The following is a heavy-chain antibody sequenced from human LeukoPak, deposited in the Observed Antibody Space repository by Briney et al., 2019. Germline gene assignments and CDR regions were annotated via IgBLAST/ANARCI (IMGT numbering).Heavy chain of an antibody. CDR1: GFTFSSYE. CDR3: ARVQYWGSSRTYGMDV. CDR2: ISSSGSTI. J-gene: IGHJ6*02. Sequence: PGGSLRLSCAASGFTFSSYEMNWVRQAPGKGLEWVSYISSSGSTIYYADSVKGRFTISRDNAKNSLYLQMNSLRAEDTAVYYCARVQYWGSSRTYGMDVWGQGTMVTVSS. D-gene: IGHD7-27*01. V-gene: IGHV3-48*03.